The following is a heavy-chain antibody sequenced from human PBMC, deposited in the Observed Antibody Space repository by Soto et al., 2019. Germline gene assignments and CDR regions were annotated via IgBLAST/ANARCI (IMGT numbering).Heavy chain of an antibody. CDR3: ATGKGITMIALDY. D-gene: IGHD3-22*01. Sequence: QVQLQESGPGLVKPSQTLSLTCTVSGGSISSGGYYWSWIRQHPGKGLEWIGNIYYSGSTYYNPSLKSRVTISVDTSKNQFSLKLSSVTAAHTAVYYCATGKGITMIALDYWGQGTLVTVSS. V-gene: IGHV4-31*03. CDR2: IYYSGST. CDR1: GGSISSGGYY. J-gene: IGHJ4*02.